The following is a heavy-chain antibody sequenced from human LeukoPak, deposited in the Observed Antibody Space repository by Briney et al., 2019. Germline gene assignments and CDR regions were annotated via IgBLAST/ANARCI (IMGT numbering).Heavy chain of an antibody. V-gene: IGHV4-30-2*01. D-gene: IGHD3-22*01. CDR2: IYHSGST. J-gene: IGHJ4*02. Sequence: PSETLSLTCTVSGGSISSGGYYWSWIRQPPGKGLEWIGYIYHSGSTYYNPSLKSRVTISVDRSKNQFSLKLSSVTAADTAVYYCARVGEIYDSSGYYLPVFDYWGQGTLVTVSS. CDR3: ARVGEIYDSSGYYLPVFDY. CDR1: GGSISSGGYY.